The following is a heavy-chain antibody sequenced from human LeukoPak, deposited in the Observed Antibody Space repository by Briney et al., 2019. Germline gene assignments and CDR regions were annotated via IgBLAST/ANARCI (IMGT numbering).Heavy chain of an antibody. D-gene: IGHD3-22*01. V-gene: IGHV5-51*01. CDR2: IYPGDSDT. CDR1: GYSFTSYW. CDR3: ARQYYYDSSGYGWFDP. Sequence: GESLKISCKGSGYSFTSYWIGWVRQMPGKGLEWLGIIYPGDSDTRYSPSFQGQVTISADKSISTAYLQWSSLKASDTAMYYCARQYYYDSSGYGWFDPWGQGTLVTVSS. J-gene: IGHJ5*02.